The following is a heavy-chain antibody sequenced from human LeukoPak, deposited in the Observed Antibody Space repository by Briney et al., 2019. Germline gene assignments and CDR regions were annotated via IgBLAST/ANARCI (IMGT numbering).Heavy chain of an antibody. V-gene: IGHV3-53*01. D-gene: IGHD6-13*01. CDR1: GFTLSSNY. CDR3: ARDLGSSWGLGY. Sequence: GGSLRLSCAASGFTLSSNYMSWVRQAPGEGLEWVSVIYSGGNTYYADSVKGRFTISRDNSKNTLYLQMNSLRAEDTAVYYCARDLGSSWGLGYWGQGTLVTVSS. J-gene: IGHJ4*02. CDR2: IYSGGNT.